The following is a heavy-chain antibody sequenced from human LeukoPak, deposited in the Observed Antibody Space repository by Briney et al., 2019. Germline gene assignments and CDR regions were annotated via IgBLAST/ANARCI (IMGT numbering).Heavy chain of an antibody. CDR3: ARDSDSYGPDFDY. J-gene: IGHJ4*02. D-gene: IGHD5-18*01. Sequence: SETLSLTCTVSGGSISRYYWSWIRQPAGKGLEWIGRIYTSGSTNYNPSLKSRVNMSVDTSKNQFSLKLSSVTAEDTAIYYCARDSDSYGPDFDYWGQGTLVTVSS. V-gene: IGHV4-4*07. CDR2: IYTSGST. CDR1: GGSISRYY.